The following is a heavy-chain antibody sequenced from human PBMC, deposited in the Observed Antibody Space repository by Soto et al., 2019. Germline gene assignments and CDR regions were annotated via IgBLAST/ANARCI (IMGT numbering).Heavy chain of an antibody. Sequence: SETLSLTCAVSAYSISSSNWWGWIRQPQGKGLEWIGYIYYSRTTYHNPSLKSRVTMSVDTSKNQFSLKLTSVTAVDTAVYYCARREIQGPIDYWGQGTLVTAPQ. V-gene: IGHV4-28*01. J-gene: IGHJ4*02. D-gene: IGHD1-26*01. CDR1: AYSISSSNW. CDR2: IYYSRTT. CDR3: ARREIQGPIDY.